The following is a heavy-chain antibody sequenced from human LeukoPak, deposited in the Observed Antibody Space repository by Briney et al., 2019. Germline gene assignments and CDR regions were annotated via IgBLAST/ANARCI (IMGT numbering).Heavy chain of an antibody. CDR1: GYTFTSYA. CDR2: INAGNGNT. Sequence: ASVKVSCKASGYTFTSYAMHWVRQAPGQRLEWMGWINAGNGNTKYSQEFQGRVTMTRDTSISTAYMELSRLRSDDTAVYYCARSDSSGWSHYYYYMDVWGKGTTVTVSS. V-gene: IGHV1-3*01. D-gene: IGHD6-19*01. J-gene: IGHJ6*03. CDR3: ARSDSSGWSHYYYYMDV.